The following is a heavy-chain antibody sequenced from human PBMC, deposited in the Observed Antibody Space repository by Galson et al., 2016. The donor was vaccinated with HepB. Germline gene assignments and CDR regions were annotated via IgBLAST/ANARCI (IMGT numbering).Heavy chain of an antibody. J-gene: IGHJ6*02. Sequence: SVKVSCKASGGTFNKYTFSWVRQAPGQGPEWMGGIIPFSGAPQYAAKFQGRLTISADKSTTTLYMALSSLRSDDTAVYFCARWPTKGQTNMEGVVRAGMDVWGQGTTVTVSS. CDR1: GGTFNKYT. CDR3: ARWPTKGQTNMEGVVRAGMDV. V-gene: IGHV1-69*06. CDR2: IIPFSGAP. D-gene: IGHD2-8*01.